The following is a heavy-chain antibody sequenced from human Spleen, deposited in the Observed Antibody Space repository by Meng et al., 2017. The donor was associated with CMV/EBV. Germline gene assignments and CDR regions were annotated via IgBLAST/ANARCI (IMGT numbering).Heavy chain of an antibody. Sequence: SGDSGRRDVYYWRWIRQVPGKGLEWIGYIDHSRITYYYQSLRSRVTISVDTSTNQFSLKVTSVTAADTAVYYCARKSSHIAAAGYFDYWGQGTLVTVSS. CDR3: ARKSSHIAAAGYFDY. CDR2: IDHSRIT. CDR1: GDSGRRDVYY. D-gene: IGHD6-13*01. J-gene: IGHJ4*02. V-gene: IGHV4-31*02.